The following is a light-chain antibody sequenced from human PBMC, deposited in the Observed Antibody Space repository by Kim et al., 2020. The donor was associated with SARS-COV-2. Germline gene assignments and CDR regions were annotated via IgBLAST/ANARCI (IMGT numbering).Light chain of an antibody. J-gene: IGKJ1*01. CDR2: DSS. CDR3: QHYNAWPPWT. CDR1: QSIDRD. V-gene: IGKV3-15*01. Sequence: SLGDGATLSCRASQSIDRDLAWYQQKPGQPPRLLIYDSSTRAPGIPPRFSGSGSGTEFTLTINSLQSEDLAVYYCQHYNAWPPWTFGRGTKVDIK.